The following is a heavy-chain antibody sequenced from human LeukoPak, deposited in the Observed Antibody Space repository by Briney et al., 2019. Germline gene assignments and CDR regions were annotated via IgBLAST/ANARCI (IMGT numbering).Heavy chain of an antibody. Sequence: GASVKVSCKTSGGTFSSYTISWVRQAPGQGLEWMGGIIPIFGTPHYAQKFQDRVTITADASTSTAYMELSSLRSEDTAVYYCARAYMTATRHFDYWGQGTLVTVSS. CDR1: GGTFSSYT. J-gene: IGHJ4*02. V-gene: IGHV1-69*13. CDR3: ARAYMTATRHFDY. D-gene: IGHD2-21*02. CDR2: IIPIFGTP.